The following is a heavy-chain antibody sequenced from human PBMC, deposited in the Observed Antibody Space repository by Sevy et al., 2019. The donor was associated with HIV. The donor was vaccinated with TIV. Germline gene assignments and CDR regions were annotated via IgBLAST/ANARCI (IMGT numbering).Heavy chain of an antibody. V-gene: IGHV1-18*03. CDR1: GYTFKTYG. CDR2: ISAYSGDT. Sequence: ASVKVSCKTFGYTFKTYGISWVRQAPGKGLEWMGWISAYSGDTNFAQKFQGRVTLTIDTSTGTAYMELSCLRSDDMALNIWARDKPQVVVIIPDSRCGGVDYWGQGTLVTVSS. D-gene: IGHD2-2*01. J-gene: IGHJ4*02. CDR3: ARDKPQVVVIIPDSRCGGVDY.